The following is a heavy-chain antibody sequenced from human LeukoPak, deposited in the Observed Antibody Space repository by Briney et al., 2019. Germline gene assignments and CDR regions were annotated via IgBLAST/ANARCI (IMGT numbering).Heavy chain of an antibody. CDR3: ARLDYAGNPFDN. D-gene: IGHD4-23*01. Sequence: GESLKISCKVSGHGFISYWIGWVRQMPDKGLESLGMIYPGDSDTRYSPSFQGLVTLSVDKSITTAYLQWSSLKASDTAIYYCARLDYAGNPFDNWGPGTLVTVSS. J-gene: IGHJ4*02. CDR2: IYPGDSDT. CDR1: GHGFISYW. V-gene: IGHV5-51*01.